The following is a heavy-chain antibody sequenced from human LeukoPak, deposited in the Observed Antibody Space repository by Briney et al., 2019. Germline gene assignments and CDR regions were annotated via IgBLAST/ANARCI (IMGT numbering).Heavy chain of an antibody. CDR3: ARITRSGYSGSPEYFQH. CDR2: IYYSGST. J-gene: IGHJ1*01. D-gene: IGHD1-26*01. CDR1: NGSISSYY. Sequence: SETLSLTCIVSNGSISSYYWSWLRQPPGKGLEWIGYIYYSGSTKYNPSLKSRVTISVDTSKNQFSLKLSSVTAADTAVYYCARITRSGYSGSPEYFQHWGQGTLVTVSS. V-gene: IGHV4-59*01.